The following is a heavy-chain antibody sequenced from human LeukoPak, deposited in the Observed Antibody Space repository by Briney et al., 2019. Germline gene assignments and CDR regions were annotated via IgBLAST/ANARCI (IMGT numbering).Heavy chain of an antibody. CDR1: GYSISSGYY. CDR3: ARHSMIMIVVAIDY. Sequence: SETLSLTCAVSGYSISSGYYWGWIRQPPGKGLEWIGSIYHSGSTYYNPSLKSRVTISVDTSKNQFSLKLSSVTAADTAVYYCARHSMIMIVVAIDYWGQGTLVTVS. CDR2: IYHSGST. D-gene: IGHD3-22*01. J-gene: IGHJ4*02. V-gene: IGHV4-38-2*01.